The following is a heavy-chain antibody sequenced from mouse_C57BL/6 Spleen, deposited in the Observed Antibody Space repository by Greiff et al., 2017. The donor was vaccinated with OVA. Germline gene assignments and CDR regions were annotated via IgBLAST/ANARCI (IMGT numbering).Heavy chain of an antibody. Sequence: EVQLVESGGGLVKPGGSLKLSCAASGFTFSDYGMHWVRQAPEKGLEWVAYISSGNSTIYYADTVKGRFTISRDNAKNTLFLQMTSLRSEDTAMYYCARPGGNPWFAYWGQGTLVTVSA. CDR1: GFTFSDYG. J-gene: IGHJ3*01. CDR3: ARPGGNPWFAY. D-gene: IGHD2-1*01. V-gene: IGHV5-17*01. CDR2: ISSGNSTI.